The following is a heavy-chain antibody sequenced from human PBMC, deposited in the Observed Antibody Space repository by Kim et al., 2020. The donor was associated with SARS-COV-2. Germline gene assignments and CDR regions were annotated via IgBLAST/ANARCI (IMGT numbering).Heavy chain of an antibody. CDR2: VYTTGAT. V-gene: IGHV4-4*07. CDR3: ARSSSNWAIAFDV. CDR1: GGSISFYY. D-gene: IGHD6-13*01. Sequence: SETLSLSCTLTGGSISFYYWSWIRQPAGQGLEWIGRVYTTGATYYNPSLESRVSISVDTSRDQFSLKLNSVTAADTAMYYCARSSSNWAIAFDVWGQGKLVTVSS. J-gene: IGHJ3*01.